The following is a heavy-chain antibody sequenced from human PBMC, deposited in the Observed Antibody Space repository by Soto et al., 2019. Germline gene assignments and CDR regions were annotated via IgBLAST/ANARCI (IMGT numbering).Heavy chain of an antibody. CDR1: GFTFSSYA. CDR3: ARGKYGMDV. J-gene: IGHJ6*02. V-gene: IGHV3-30-3*01. CDR2: ISYDGSNK. Sequence: GGSLRLSCAASGFTFSSYAMHWVRQAPGKGLEWVAVISYDGSNKYYADSVKGRFTISRDNSKNTLYLQMNSLRAEDTAVYYCARGKYGMDVWGQGTTVTVSS.